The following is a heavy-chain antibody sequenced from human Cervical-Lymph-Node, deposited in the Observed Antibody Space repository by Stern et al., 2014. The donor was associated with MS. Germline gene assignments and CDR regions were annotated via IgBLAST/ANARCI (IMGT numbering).Heavy chain of an antibody. V-gene: IGHV5-51*01. D-gene: IGHD6-13*01. J-gene: IGHJ3*02. CDR2: IYPSDSVS. CDR3: ARRGNSDSWYAFDI. CDR1: GYNFTTNW. Sequence: VQLVESGEEVKQPGESLKISCKASGYNFTTNWIGWVRQMPGKGLEWMGSIYPSDSVSGYSPSFQAQVTNSADTSITSAFLQWNTLKASDTALYDCARRGNSDSWYAFDIWGQGTMVTVSS.